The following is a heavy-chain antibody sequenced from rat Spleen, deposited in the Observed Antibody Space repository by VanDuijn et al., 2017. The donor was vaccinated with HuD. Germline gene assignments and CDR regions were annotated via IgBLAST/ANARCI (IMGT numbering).Heavy chain of an antibody. CDR2: IWGDGST. CDR3: GTYYGLY. D-gene: IGHD1-6*01. Sequence: QVQMKETGPGLVQTTQTLSVTCTVSGFSLTNYGVHWVRQAPGKGLEWMGIIWGDGSTNYNSALKSRLSISRDTSKSQVFLTMNSLQTDDTAVYYCGTYYGLYWGQGVMVTVSS. J-gene: IGHJ2*01. CDR1: GFSLTNYG. V-gene: IGHV2-77*01.